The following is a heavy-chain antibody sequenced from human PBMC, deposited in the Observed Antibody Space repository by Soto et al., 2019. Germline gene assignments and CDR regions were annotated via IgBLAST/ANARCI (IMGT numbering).Heavy chain of an antibody. CDR2: NSISCSNI. CDR1: GFTFTDLY. D-gene: IGHD3-22*01. CDR3: ARPDYYDSSGSFGY. J-gene: IGHJ4*02. V-gene: IGHV3-11*01. Sequence: GALRVLWATPGFTFTDLYIRWIRQAPGKGVGWVLYNSISCSNIYYADSVKGRFTISRDNAKNSLYLQMNSLRAEDTAVYYCARPDYYDSSGSFGYWGQGTLVTVSS.